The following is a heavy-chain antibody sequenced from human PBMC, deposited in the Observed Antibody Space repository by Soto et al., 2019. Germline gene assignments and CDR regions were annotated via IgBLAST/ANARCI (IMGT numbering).Heavy chain of an antibody. CDR2: ILYDGSNK. CDR1: GFTFSNYG. Sequence: QVQLVESGGGVVQPGRSLRLSCVASGFTFSNYGIHWVRQAPGKGLEWVAVILYDGSNKYYADSVKGRFTISRDNSKNTLYLQMSSLRSEDSALYYCARDSLYVFDHWGQGNLVTGSS. D-gene: IGHD2-8*01. J-gene: IGHJ4*02. V-gene: IGHV3-30-3*01. CDR3: ARDSLYVFDH.